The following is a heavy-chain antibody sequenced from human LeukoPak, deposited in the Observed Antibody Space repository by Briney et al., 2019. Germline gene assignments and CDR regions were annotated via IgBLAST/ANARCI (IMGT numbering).Heavy chain of an antibody. D-gene: IGHD6-6*01. CDR2: ISSSGTYI. Sequence: GGSLRLSCAASGFTFSSYSMNWVRQAPGKGLEWVSSISSSGTYIYYADSVKGRFTVSRDNAKNSLYLQMNSLRAEDTAVYYCARDRHINYWGQGTLVTASS. CDR1: GFTFSSYS. CDR3: ARDRHINY. V-gene: IGHV3-21*01. J-gene: IGHJ4*02.